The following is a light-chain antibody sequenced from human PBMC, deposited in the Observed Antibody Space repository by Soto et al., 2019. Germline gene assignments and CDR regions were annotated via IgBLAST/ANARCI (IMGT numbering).Light chain of an antibody. Sequence: GVKVAIPCRASQSISTWLAWYQQKPVKAPKLLIYKASSLESGFPSRFSGSGSGTEFTLTISSLQPDDFATYYCQQYNSYSGTFGQGTKV. CDR1: QSISTW. CDR3: QQYNSYSGT. CDR2: KAS. V-gene: IGKV1-5*03. J-gene: IGKJ1*01.